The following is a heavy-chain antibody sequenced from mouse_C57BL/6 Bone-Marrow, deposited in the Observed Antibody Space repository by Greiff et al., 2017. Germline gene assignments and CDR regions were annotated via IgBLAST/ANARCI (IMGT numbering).Heavy chain of an antibody. D-gene: IGHD1-1*01. V-gene: IGHV1-53*01. J-gene: IGHJ1*03. CDR1: GYTFTSYW. Sequence: QVQLQQPGTELVKPGASVKLSCKASGYTFTSYWMHWVKQRPGQGLEWIGNINPSNGGTNYHEKFKSKATLTVAKSSSTAYMQLSSLTSEDSAVYYCARGFWGGVVATRWYFDDWGTGTTVTVSS. CDR3: ARGFWGGVVATRWYFDD. CDR2: INPSNGGT.